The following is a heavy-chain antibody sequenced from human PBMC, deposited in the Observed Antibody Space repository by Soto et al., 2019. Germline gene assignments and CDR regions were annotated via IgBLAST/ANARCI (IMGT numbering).Heavy chain of an antibody. CDR2: LYPGDSDT. J-gene: IGHJ6*02. CDR3: ARHLKPIVVVPAANHHYYYGMDV. CDR1: YCMTSYW. Sequence: YCMTSYWTGWERQMPGKGLEWVGILYPGDSDTRYRPSFQGQVTLSADKSIRTAYLQSSSLKASDTAMYYCARHLKPIVVVPAANHHYYYGMDVWGQVTTVSVSS. V-gene: IGHV5-51*01. D-gene: IGHD2-2*01.